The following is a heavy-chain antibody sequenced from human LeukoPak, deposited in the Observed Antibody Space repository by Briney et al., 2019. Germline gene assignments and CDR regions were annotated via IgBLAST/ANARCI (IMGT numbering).Heavy chain of an antibody. CDR1: GASISSYY. CDR2: IYTSGST. V-gene: IGHV4-4*07. Sequence: SETLSLTCTVSGASISSYYWSWIRQPAGKGLEWIGRIYTSGSTNYNPSLKSRVTMSVDTSKNQFSLKLSSVTAADTAVYYCARTPAGYSSSWYDYWGQGTLVTVSS. CDR3: ARTPAGYSSSWYDY. D-gene: IGHD6-13*01. J-gene: IGHJ4*02.